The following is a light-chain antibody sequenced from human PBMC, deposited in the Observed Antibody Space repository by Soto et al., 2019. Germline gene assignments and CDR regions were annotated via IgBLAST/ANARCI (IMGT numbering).Light chain of an antibody. CDR1: QSVSSNY. CDR2: DAS. J-gene: IGKJ5*01. CDR3: QQYSNLPLT. V-gene: IGKV3-20*01. Sequence: EIVLTQSPGTLSLSPGERATLSCRASQSVSSNYLAWYQQKPGQAPRLLMYDASSRATGIPDRFSGSASGTDFTLTISRLEPEDFAVYFCQQYSNLPLTFGQGTRLEIK.